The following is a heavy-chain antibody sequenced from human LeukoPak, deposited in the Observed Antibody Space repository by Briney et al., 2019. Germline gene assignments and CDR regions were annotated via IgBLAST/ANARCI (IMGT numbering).Heavy chain of an antibody. D-gene: IGHD3-22*01. CDR1: GFTFSSYS. CDR3: AREAETYYYDSSGLDAFDI. Sequence: GGSLRLSCAASGFTFSSYSMNWVRQAPGKGLEWVSYISSSSSTIYYADSVKGRFTISRDNAKNSLYLQMNSLRAEDTAVYYCAREAETYYYDSSGLDAFDIWGQGTMVTVSS. CDR2: ISSSSSTI. V-gene: IGHV3-48*01. J-gene: IGHJ3*02.